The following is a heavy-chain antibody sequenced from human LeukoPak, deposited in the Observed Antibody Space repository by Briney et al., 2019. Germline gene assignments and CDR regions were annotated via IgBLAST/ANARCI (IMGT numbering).Heavy chain of an antibody. CDR1: GFTLSSNY. D-gene: IGHD4-23*01. V-gene: IGHV3-53*01. CDR2: IYSGGST. Sequence: PGGSLRLSCAASGFTLSSNYMSWVRQAPGKGLEWVSVIYSGGSTYYSDSVKGRFTISRDNSKTELYLQINSLKAEDTGVYYCARGALDYGGNLRGLDYWGEGSLVTVSS. CDR3: ARGALDYGGNLRGLDY. J-gene: IGHJ4*02.